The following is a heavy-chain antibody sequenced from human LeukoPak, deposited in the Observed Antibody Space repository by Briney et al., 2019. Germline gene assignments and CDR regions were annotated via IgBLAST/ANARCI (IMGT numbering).Heavy chain of an antibody. CDR3: VRDDVYYYDSSGYPH. V-gene: IGHV3-64D*06. Sequence: PGGSLRLSCAASGFTFSSYGMHWVRQAPGKGLEYVSAISSNGGTTYYADSVKGRFFISRDNSKNTLFLQLSSLRPEDTAVYYCVRDDVYYYDSSGYPHWGQGTLVTVSS. CDR2: ISSNGGTT. J-gene: IGHJ1*01. CDR1: GFTFSSYG. D-gene: IGHD3-22*01.